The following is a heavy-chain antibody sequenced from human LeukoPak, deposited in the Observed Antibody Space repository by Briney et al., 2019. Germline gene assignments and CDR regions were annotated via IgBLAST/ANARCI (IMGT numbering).Heavy chain of an antibody. D-gene: IGHD3-22*01. Sequence: SETLSLTCIVSGGSISSYYWSWIRQPPGKGLEWIGYIYYSGSTNYNPSLKSRVTISVATSKNQFSLKLSSVTAADTAVYYCARDENYYDSSGYYYDAFDIWGQGTMVTVSS. V-gene: IGHV4-59*01. CDR3: ARDENYYDSSGYYYDAFDI. CDR2: IYYSGST. CDR1: GGSISSYY. J-gene: IGHJ3*02.